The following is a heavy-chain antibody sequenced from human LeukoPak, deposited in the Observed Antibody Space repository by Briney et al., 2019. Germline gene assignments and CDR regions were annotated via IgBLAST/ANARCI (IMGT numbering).Heavy chain of an antibody. V-gene: IGHV3-21*01. CDR2: ISSNSSYI. J-gene: IGHJ6*03. CDR3: ARDGSTSGKYYYYYYMDV. CDR1: GFTFSSDS. D-gene: IGHD2-2*01. Sequence: PGGSLRLSWAASGFTFSSDSMSWVRQAPVKGLEWVSSISSNSSYIYYADSVNGRFTISRDSAKNSMYLQMNSLRAEDTAVYYCARDGSTSGKYYYYYYMDVWGKGTTVTVS.